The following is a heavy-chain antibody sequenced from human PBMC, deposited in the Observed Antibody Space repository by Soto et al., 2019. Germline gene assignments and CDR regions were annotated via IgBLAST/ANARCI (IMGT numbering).Heavy chain of an antibody. CDR2: IIPIFGTA. CDR3: ARDRSIAAQPPDY. Sequence: QVQLVQSGAEVRKPGSSVRVSCKASGGSFNRHTISWVRQAPGQGLEWMGGIIPIFGTANYAQKFQGRVTITADESTSTAYMELSSLRSEDTAVYYCARDRSIAAQPPDYWGQGTLVTVSS. D-gene: IGHD6-6*01. J-gene: IGHJ4*02. CDR1: GGSFNRHT. V-gene: IGHV1-69*01.